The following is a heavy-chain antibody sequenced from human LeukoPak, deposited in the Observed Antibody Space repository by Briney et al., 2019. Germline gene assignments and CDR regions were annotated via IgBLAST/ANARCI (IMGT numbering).Heavy chain of an antibody. D-gene: IGHD6-13*01. Sequence: SGTLSLTCAVSGGSISSSNWWGWVRQPPGKGLEWIGEIYHSGSTNYNPSLKSRVTISVDKSKNQFSLKLSSVTAADTAVYYCVGSSWSFRFDYWGQGTLVTVSS. CDR3: VGSSWSFRFDY. CDR2: IYHSGST. CDR1: GGSISSSNW. V-gene: IGHV4-4*02. J-gene: IGHJ4*02.